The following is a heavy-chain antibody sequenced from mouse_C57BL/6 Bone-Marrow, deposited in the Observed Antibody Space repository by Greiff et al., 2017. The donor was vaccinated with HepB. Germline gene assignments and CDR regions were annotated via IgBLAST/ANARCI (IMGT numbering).Heavy chain of an antibody. CDR1: GYTFTSYD. CDR2: IYPRDGST. CDR3: ASDYYGSS. D-gene: IGHD1-1*01. V-gene: IGHV1-85*01. J-gene: IGHJ3*01. Sequence: VKLMESGPELVKPGASVKLSCKASGYTFTSYDINWVKQRPGQGLEWIGWIYPRDGSTKYNEKFKGKATLTVDTSSSTAYMELHSLTSEDSAVYFCASDYYGSSWSQGTLVTVSA.